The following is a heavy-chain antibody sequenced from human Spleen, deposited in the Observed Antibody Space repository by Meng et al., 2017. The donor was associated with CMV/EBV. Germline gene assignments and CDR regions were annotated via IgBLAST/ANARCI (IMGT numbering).Heavy chain of an antibody. CDR3: ARGTWDTSGYFVYFDC. CDR1: GYTFTTYD. Sequence: ASVKVSCKASGYTFTTYDIHWVRQATGQGLEWMGCMNPNSDNTGYAQKFQGRATMTRNTSIRTAFMELSSLRSGDTAVYYCARGTWDTSGYFVYFDCWGQGTLVTVSS. D-gene: IGHD3-22*01. J-gene: IGHJ4*02. V-gene: IGHV1-8*01. CDR2: MNPNSDNT.